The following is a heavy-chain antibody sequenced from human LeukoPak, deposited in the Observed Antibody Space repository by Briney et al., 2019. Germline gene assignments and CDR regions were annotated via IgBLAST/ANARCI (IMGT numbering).Heavy chain of an antibody. J-gene: IGHJ4*02. D-gene: IGHD3-3*01. V-gene: IGHV4-39*01. CDR1: GGSINRNNYY. CDR2: IYSSGSA. CDR3: QSRYLEWLLEY. Sequence: SETLSLTCTVSGGSINRNNYYWGWIRQPPGKGLEWIGSIYSSGSAYYNPSLKSRVTISADTSKNQFSLRLSSVTAADTAVYYCQSRYLEWLLEYWGQGTLVTVSS.